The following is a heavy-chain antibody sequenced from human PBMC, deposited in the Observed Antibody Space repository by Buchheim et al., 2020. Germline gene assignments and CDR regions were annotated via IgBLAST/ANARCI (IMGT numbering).Heavy chain of an antibody. CDR2: IYYSGST. V-gene: IGHV4-61*01. D-gene: IGHD1-26*01. J-gene: IGHJ4*02. CDR3: ARDRVGWSYYDGIDY. Sequence: QVQLQESGPGLVKPSETLSLTCTVSGGSVNSGNYYWSWIRQPPGKGLEWIGYIYYSGSTNYNPSLKTRVTISVDTSKNQFSLKLSSVTAADTAVYYCARDRVGWSYYDGIDYWGQGTL. CDR1: GGSVNSGNYY.